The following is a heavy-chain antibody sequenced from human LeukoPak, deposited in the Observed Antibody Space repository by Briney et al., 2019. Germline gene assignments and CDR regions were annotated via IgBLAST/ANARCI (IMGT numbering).Heavy chain of an antibody. J-gene: IGHJ4*02. Sequence: SETLSLTCIVSGGSISSSSYYWGWIRQPPRKGLEWIGSIYYSGSTYYNPSLKSRVTISVDTSKNQFSLKLSSVTAADTAVYYCARDGYSSSGDYWGQGTLVTVSS. CDR1: GGSISSSSYY. CDR2: IYYSGST. V-gene: IGHV4-39*07. CDR3: ARDGYSSSGDY. D-gene: IGHD6-13*01.